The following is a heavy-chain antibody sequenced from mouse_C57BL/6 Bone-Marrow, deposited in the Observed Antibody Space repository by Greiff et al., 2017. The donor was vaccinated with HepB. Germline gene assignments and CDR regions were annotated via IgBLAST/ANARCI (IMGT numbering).Heavy chain of an antibody. J-gene: IGHJ2*01. D-gene: IGHD2-2*01. Sequence: VQLQQSGPELVKPGASVKISCKASGYAFSSSWMNWVKQRPGKGLEWIGRIYPGDGDTNYNGKFKGKATLTADKSSSTAYMQLSSLTSEDSAVYFCGIYYGYDVDYWGQGTTLTVSS. CDR1: GYAFSSSW. CDR2: IYPGDGDT. CDR3: GIYYGYDVDY. V-gene: IGHV1-82*01.